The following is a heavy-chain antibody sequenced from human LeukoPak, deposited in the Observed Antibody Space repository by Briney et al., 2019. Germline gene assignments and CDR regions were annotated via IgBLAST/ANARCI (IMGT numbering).Heavy chain of an antibody. CDR1: GGTFSSYA. J-gene: IGHJ6*02. CDR3: AGPSVVQNYYYYGMDV. D-gene: IGHD1-1*01. Sequence: VASVKLSCKASGGTFSSYAISWVRQAPGQGLEWMARIIPIFGIANYAQKFQGRVTITADKSTSTAYMELSSLRSEDTAVYYCAGPSVVQNYYYYGMDVWGQGTTVTVSS. CDR2: IIPIFGIA. V-gene: IGHV1-69*04.